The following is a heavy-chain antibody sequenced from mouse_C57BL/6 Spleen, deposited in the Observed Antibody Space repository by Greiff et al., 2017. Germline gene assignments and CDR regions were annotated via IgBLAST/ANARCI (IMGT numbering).Heavy chain of an antibody. CDR3: ARHEELLRYAMDY. Sequence: VQLQQSGPGLVAPSQSLSITCTVSGFSLTSYGVHWVRQPPGKGLEWLVVIWSDGSTTYNSARKSRLSISKDNSKSKVFLKMNSLQTDDTAMYYCARHEELLRYAMDYWGQGTSVTVSS. V-gene: IGHV2-6-1*01. CDR2: IWSDGST. D-gene: IGHD1-1*01. J-gene: IGHJ4*01. CDR1: GFSLTSYG.